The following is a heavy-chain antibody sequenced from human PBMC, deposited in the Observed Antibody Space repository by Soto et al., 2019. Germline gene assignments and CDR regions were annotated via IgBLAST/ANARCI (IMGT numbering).Heavy chain of an antibody. J-gene: IGHJ6*02. D-gene: IGHD5-18*01. V-gene: IGHV5-10-1*01. Sequence: GESLKISCNGSGYSFTSYWISWVRQMPWKGLEWMGRIGPSDSYTNYSPSFQGHVTISADKSISTAYLQWSSLKASDTAMYYCASQYDVDTAMDSYGMDVWGQGTTVTVSS. CDR2: IGPSDSYT. CDR3: ASQYDVDTAMDSYGMDV. CDR1: GYSFTSYW.